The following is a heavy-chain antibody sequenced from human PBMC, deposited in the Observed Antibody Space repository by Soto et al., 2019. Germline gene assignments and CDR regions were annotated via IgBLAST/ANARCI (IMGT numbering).Heavy chain of an antibody. D-gene: IGHD3-22*01. CDR3: ARSPSTSYYYDSSGYYLRDPFDY. CDR2: IIPIFGTA. CDR1: GGTFSSYA. J-gene: IGHJ4*02. V-gene: IGHV1-69*06. Sequence: QVQLVQSGAEVKKPGSSVKVSCKASGGTFSSYAISWVRQAPGQGLEWMGGIIPIFGTANYAQKFQGRVTITADKSTSTAYMELSSLRSEDTAVYYCARSPSTSYYYDSSGYYLRDPFDYWGQGTLVTVSS.